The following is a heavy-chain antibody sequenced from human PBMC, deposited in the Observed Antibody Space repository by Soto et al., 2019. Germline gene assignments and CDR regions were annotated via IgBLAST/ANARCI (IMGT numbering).Heavy chain of an antibody. CDR1: GFTLSSYD. CDR3: AREFCSGGVCYGWYYLDH. D-gene: IGHD2-15*01. V-gene: IGHV3-13*01. Sequence: EVQLVESGGGLVQPGGSLRLSCGVSGFTLSSYDMHWVRQTPGKGLEWVSSIGVTGDTYYLDSVKGRFTISRENARDSVYLQMNSLRAEDTAVYFCAREFCSGGVCYGWYYLDHWGQGTLVTVSS. CDR2: IGVTGDT. J-gene: IGHJ4*02.